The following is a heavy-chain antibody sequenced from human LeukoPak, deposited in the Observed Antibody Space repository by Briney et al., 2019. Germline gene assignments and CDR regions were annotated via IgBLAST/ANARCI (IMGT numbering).Heavy chain of an antibody. CDR2: ISGSGGST. J-gene: IGHJ4*02. CDR1: GFTFSSYA. D-gene: IGHD3-22*01. CDR3: AKSGDSSGYYFYYFDN. V-gene: IGHV3-23*01. Sequence: GGSLRLSCAASGFTFSSYAMSWVRQAPGKGLEWVSAISGSGGSTYYADSVKGRFTISRDNSKNTLYLQMDSLRAEDTAVYYCAKSGDSSGYYFYYFDNWGQGTLVTVSS.